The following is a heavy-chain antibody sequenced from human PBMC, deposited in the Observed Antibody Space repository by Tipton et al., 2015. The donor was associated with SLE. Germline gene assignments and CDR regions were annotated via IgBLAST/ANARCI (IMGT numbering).Heavy chain of an antibody. Sequence: TLSLTCTVSGGSISSHYWSWIRQPPGKGLEWIGYIYYSGSTNYNPSLKSRVTISVDTSKNQFSLKLSSVTAADTAVYYCARHKLRFLFGYWGQGTLVTVSS. CDR3: ARHKLRFLFGY. D-gene: IGHD3-3*01. CDR1: GGSISSHY. V-gene: IGHV4-59*08. CDR2: IYYSGST. J-gene: IGHJ4*02.